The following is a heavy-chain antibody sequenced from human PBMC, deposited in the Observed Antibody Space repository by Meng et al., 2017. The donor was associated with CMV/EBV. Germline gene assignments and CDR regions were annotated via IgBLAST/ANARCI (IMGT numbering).Heavy chain of an antibody. D-gene: IGHD6-13*01. CDR2: IYHSGST. V-gene: IGHV4-38-2*02. CDR1: GYSISSGYY. CDR3: ARVSSGGVGAAAMWFDP. Sequence: SETLSLTCTVSGYSISSGYYWGWIRQPPGKGLEWIGSIYHSGSTYYNPSLKSRVTISVVTSKNQFSLKLSSVTTADTAVYYCARVSSGGVGAAAMWFDPWGQGTLVTVSS. J-gene: IGHJ5*02.